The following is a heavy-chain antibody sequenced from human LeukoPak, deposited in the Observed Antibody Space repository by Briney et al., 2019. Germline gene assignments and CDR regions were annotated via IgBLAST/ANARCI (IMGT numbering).Heavy chain of an antibody. CDR3: ARSPIVVVPAATPDY. Sequence: GGSLRLSRAASGFTFSSYSMNWVRQAPGKGLEWVSSISSSSSYIYYADSVKGRFTISRDNAKNSLYLQMNSLRAEDTAVYYCARSPIVVVPAATPDYWGQGTLVTVSS. CDR2: ISSSSSYI. J-gene: IGHJ4*02. V-gene: IGHV3-21*01. D-gene: IGHD2-2*01. CDR1: GFTFSSYS.